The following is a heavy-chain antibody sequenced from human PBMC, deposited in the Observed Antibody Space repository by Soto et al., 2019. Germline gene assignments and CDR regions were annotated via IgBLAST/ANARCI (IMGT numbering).Heavy chain of an antibody. J-gene: IGHJ6*02. V-gene: IGHV3-33*01. CDR1: GFTFSSYG. Sequence: PGGSLRLSCAASGFTFSSYGMHWVRQAPGKGLEWVAVIWYDGSNKYYADSVKGRFTISRDNSKNTLYLQMNSLRAEDTAVYYCAREGAAQEWLLYVAYYYGMDVWGQGTTVTVSS. CDR3: AREGAAQEWLLYVAYYYGMDV. CDR2: IWYDGSNK. D-gene: IGHD3-3*01.